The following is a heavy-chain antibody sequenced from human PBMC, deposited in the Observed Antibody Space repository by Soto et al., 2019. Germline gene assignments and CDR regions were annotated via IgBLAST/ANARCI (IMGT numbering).Heavy chain of an antibody. CDR3: ARHFPDDPGNYLNWFDP. J-gene: IGHJ5*02. V-gene: IGHV4-39*01. CDR2: IYYSGRT. D-gene: IGHD3-10*01. Sequence: TSETLSLTCTVSGGSISSGAYYWSWLRQPPGKGLEWIGNIYYSGRTYYNPSLKSRVTISVDSSNNQVSLKLMSLTAVDTAVYFCARHFPDDPGNYLNWFDPWGQGALVTVSS. CDR1: GGSISSGAYY.